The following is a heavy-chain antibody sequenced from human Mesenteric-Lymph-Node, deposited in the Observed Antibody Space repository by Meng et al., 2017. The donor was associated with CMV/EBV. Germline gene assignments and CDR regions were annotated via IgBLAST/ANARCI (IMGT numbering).Heavy chain of an antibody. CDR2: ISYSGST. V-gene: IGHV4-39*07. CDR3: ASGGGLPDY. J-gene: IGHJ4*02. Sequence: SETLSLTCTVSGGSISSSSYYWGWIRQPPGKGLEWIGSISYSGSTYYNPSLKSRVTISVDTSKNQFSLKMSSVTAADTAVYYCASGGGLPDYWGQGTLVTVSS. D-gene: IGHD5-18*01. CDR1: GGSISSSSYY.